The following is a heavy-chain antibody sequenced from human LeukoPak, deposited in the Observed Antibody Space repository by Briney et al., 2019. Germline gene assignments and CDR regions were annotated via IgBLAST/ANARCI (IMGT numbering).Heavy chain of an antibody. CDR1: GFTFTIYE. D-gene: IGHD6-6*01. CDR3: ARDSNGYSSSSLTPVKRYYYYYMDV. J-gene: IGHJ6*03. CDR2: VSANGDTI. V-gene: IGHV3-48*03. Sequence: QAGGSLRLSCAASGFTFTIYEMNWVRQAPGKGLEWISYVSANGDTIYYADSVRGRFTISRDNAKNSLYLQMNSLRAEDAAVYYCARDSNGYSSSSLTPVKRYYYYYMDVWGKGTTVTVSS.